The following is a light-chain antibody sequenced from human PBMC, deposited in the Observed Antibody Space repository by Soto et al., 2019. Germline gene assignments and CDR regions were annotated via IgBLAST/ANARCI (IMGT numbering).Light chain of an antibody. CDR1: QSISTW. CDR2: KAS. Sequence: DIQMTQSPSTLSESVGDRVTITCRAVQSISTWLAWYQQKPGKAPKLLIYKASGLESGVPSRFSGSGSGTDFTLTIRSLEPEDFAVYYCQQRSNWPPINCGQGTRREIK. CDR3: QQRSNWPPIN. J-gene: IGKJ5*01. V-gene: IGKV1-5*03.